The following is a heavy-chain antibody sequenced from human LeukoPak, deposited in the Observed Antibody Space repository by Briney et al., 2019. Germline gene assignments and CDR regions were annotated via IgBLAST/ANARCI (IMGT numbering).Heavy chain of an antibody. CDR2: TYYTWGT. CDR3: ATTRTQTRGGFDS. J-gene: IGHJ4*02. D-gene: IGHD2-15*01. CDR1: GASITNNTYS. Sequence: AETLSLTCTVSGASITNNTYSWAWIRQPPGKGLEWIGSTYYTWGTFYTPSLKSRVTTTIDTSKNQFILQLSVVTAADTAVYYCATTRTQTRGGFDSWGQGILVTVSS. V-gene: IGHV4-39*01.